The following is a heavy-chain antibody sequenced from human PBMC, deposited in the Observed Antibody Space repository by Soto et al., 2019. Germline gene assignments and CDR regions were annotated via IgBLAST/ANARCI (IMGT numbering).Heavy chain of an antibody. CDR3: ARDGRYCSGGSCYRYYFDY. V-gene: IGHV4-59*01. J-gene: IGHJ4*02. D-gene: IGHD2-15*01. CDR2: IYYSGST. Sequence: ASETLSLTCTVSGGSISSYYWSWIRQPPGKGLEWIGYIYYSGSTNYNPSLKSRVTISVDTSKNQFSLKLSSVTAADTAVYYCARDGRYCSGGSCYRYYFDYWGQGTLVTVSS. CDR1: GGSISSYY.